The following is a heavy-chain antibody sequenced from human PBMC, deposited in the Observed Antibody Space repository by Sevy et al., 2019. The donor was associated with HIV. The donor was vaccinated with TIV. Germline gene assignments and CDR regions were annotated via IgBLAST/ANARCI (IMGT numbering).Heavy chain of an antibody. CDR3: TRGYPIVPPAGYYYHMDV. D-gene: IGHD3-16*02. J-gene: IGHJ6*03. CDR1: GFTFDSYW. CDR2: INSDGSST. Sequence: GGSLRLSCVASGFTFDSYWLHWVRKAPGKGLVWVSRINSDGSSTPYADSVKGRFTISGDNAKNTLYLQLNRLGADDTAVYYCTRGYPIVPPAGYYYHMDVWGKGTTVTVSS. V-gene: IGHV3-74*01.